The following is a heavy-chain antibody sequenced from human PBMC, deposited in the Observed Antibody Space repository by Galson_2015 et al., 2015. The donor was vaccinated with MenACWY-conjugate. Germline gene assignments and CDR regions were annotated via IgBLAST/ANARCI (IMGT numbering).Heavy chain of an antibody. D-gene: IGHD2-2*01. CDR2: ISSSSTTI. CDR1: GFTFSTYS. V-gene: IGHV3-48*04. CDR3: AREYCSSITCLFDY. Sequence: SLRLSCAASGFTFSTYSMNWVRQAPGKGLERVSYISSSSTTIHYADSVKGRFTISRDNAKNSLYLQMNSLRPEDTAVYYCAREYCSSITCLFDYWGQGALVTVSS. J-gene: IGHJ4*02.